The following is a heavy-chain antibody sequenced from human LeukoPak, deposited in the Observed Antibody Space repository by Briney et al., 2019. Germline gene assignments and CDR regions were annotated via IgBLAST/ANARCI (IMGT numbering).Heavy chain of an antibody. D-gene: IGHD6-13*01. V-gene: IGHV1-3*01. CDR2: INAGNGNT. CDR1: GYTFTSYA. Sequence: ASVKVSCKASGYTFTSYAMHWVRQASGQRLEWMGWINAGNGNTKYSQKFQGRVTITRDTSASTAYMELSSLRSEDTAVYYCARAIAAADPYYYYGMDVWGQGTTVTVSS. J-gene: IGHJ6*02. CDR3: ARAIAAADPYYYYGMDV.